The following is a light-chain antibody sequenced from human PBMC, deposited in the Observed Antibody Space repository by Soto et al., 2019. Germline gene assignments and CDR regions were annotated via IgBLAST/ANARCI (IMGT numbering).Light chain of an antibody. V-gene: IGLV2-23*01. J-gene: IGLJ2*01. Sequence: QSALTQPASVSGSPGQSITISCTGTSSDVGSYNLVSWYKQHPGKAPKLMIYEDNKRPSGVSNRFSGSKSGNTASLTISGLQAEDEADYYCCSYAGSSTVIFGGGTKLTVL. CDR3: CSYAGSSTVI. CDR1: SSDVGSYNL. CDR2: EDN.